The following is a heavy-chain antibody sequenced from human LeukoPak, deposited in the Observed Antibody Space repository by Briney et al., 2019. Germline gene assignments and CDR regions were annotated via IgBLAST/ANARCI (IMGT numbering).Heavy chain of an antibody. CDR2: INPNSGGT. D-gene: IGHD1-26*01. J-gene: IGHJ2*01. CDR3: ARAAGIVGATAPPHFDL. V-gene: IGHV1-2*02. Sequence: ASVKVSCKASGYTFTAYYMHWVRQAPGQRLEWMGWINPNSGGTNYAQKFQGRVTMTRDTSISTAYMELSRLRSDDTAVYYCARAAGIVGATAPPHFDLWGRGTLVTVSS. CDR1: GYTFTAYY.